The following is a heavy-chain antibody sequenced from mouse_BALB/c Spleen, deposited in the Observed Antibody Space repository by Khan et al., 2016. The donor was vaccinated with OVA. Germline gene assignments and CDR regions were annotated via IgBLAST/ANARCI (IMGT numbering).Heavy chain of an antibody. CDR3: ARGNYYGYYFDY. Sequence: EVKLEESGPGLVKPSQSLSLTCTVTGYSITSGYAWNWLRQFPGNKLEWMDYISYSGVTSYTPSLKSRISITRDTSKNQFFLQLNSVTTEDTATYYCARGNYYGYYFDYWGQGTTLTVSS. J-gene: IGHJ2*01. CDR1: GYSITSGYA. CDR2: ISYSGVT. V-gene: IGHV3-2*02. D-gene: IGHD1-1*01.